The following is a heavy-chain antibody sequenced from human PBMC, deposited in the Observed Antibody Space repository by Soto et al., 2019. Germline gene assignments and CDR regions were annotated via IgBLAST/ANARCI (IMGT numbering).Heavy chain of an antibody. Sequence: QVQLVESGGGVVQPGRSLRLSCAASGFTFSSYGMHWVRQAPGKGLERVAVIWYDGSDKYYADSVKGRFTISRDNSNNTLYLQMTSLIAEDTAMYYCARAYITPDDAFDIWGQGTMVTVSS. J-gene: IGHJ3*02. V-gene: IGHV3-33*01. CDR3: ARAYITPDDAFDI. CDR2: IWYDGSDK. CDR1: GFTFSSYG. D-gene: IGHD2-2*02.